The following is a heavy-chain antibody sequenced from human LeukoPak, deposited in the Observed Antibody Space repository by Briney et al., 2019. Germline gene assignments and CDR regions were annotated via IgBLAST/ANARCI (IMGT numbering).Heavy chain of an antibody. J-gene: IGHJ4*02. CDR2: ISPGSSTI. V-gene: IGHV3-48*01. CDR1: GFTFSSYN. Sequence: PGGPLRLSCAASGFTFSSYNMIWVRQAPGKGLEWVSYISPGSSTIYYADSLKGRFTIPRDNAKNSLFLQMNSLRAEDTAVYYCGRYDYSGSYLDNWGQGTLVTVSS. D-gene: IGHD1-26*01. CDR3: GRYDYSGSYLDN.